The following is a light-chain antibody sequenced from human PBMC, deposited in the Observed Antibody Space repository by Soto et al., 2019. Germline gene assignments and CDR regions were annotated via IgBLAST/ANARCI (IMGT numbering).Light chain of an antibody. CDR3: HQYNNLWT. Sequence: EIVMTQSPATLSVSPGERATLSCRASQSVSSNLAWYQQKPGQAPRLLIYGASTRATGIPARFSGSGSGTEFTLTISSLQSEDFSVYYCHQYNNLWTFGQGTKVEI. V-gene: IGKV3-15*01. J-gene: IGKJ1*01. CDR2: GAS. CDR1: QSVSSN.